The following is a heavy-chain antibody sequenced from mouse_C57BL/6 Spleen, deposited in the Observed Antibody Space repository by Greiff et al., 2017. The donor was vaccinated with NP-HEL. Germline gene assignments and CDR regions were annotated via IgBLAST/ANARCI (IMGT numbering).Heavy chain of an antibody. CDR2: ISSGGDYI. J-gene: IGHJ4*01. CDR1: GFTFSSYA. V-gene: IGHV5-9-1*02. CDR3: TRDGYPYYYAMDY. Sequence: EVQLVESGEGLVKPGGSLKLSCAASGFTFSSYAMSWVRQTPEKRLEWVAYISSGGDYIYYADNVKGRFTISRDNARNTLYLQTSSLKSQDTAMYYCTRDGYPYYYAMDYWGQGTSVTVSS. D-gene: IGHD2-3*01.